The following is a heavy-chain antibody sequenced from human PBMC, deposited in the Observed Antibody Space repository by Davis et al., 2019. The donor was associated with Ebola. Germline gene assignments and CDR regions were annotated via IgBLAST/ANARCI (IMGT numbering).Heavy chain of an antibody. Sequence: ASVKVSCKASGYTFTSYGISWVRQAPGQGLEWMGWISAYNGNTNYAQKLQGRVTMTTDTSTSTAYMELRSLRSDDTAVYYCARDRRRVIAAAGPCFDYWGQGTLVTVSS. V-gene: IGHV1-18*01. D-gene: IGHD6-13*01. CDR3: ARDRRRVIAAAGPCFDY. CDR1: GYTFTSYG. J-gene: IGHJ4*02. CDR2: ISAYNGNT.